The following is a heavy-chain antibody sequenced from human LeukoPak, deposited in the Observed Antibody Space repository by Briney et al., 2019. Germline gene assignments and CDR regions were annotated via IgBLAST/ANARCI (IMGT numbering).Heavy chain of an antibody. J-gene: IGHJ3*02. V-gene: IGHV3-72*01. Sequence: GGSLRLSCAASGFTFSAHYMDWVRQAPGKGLEWVGRSRNKANSYTTEYAASVKGRFTISRDDSRNSLYLQMNSLKTEDTALYYRARGTGTWDAFDMWGQGTMVTVSS. CDR3: ARGTGTWDAFDM. CDR2: SRNKANSYTT. D-gene: IGHD1-7*01. CDR1: GFTFSAHY.